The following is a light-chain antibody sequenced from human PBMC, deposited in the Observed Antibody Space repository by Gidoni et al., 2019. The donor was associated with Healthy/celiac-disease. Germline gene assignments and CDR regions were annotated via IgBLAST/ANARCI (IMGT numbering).Light chain of an antibody. J-gene: IGKJ1*01. CDR3: QQYYSTPLGKAWT. CDR2: WAS. CDR1: QSVLYSSNNKNY. Sequence: DIVMTQSPASLAVSLGERATINCKSSQSVLYSSNNKNYLAWYQQKPGQPPKLLIYWASTRESGVPDRFSGSGSGTDFTLTISSLQAEDVAVDYCQQYYSTPLGKAWTFGQXTKVEIK. V-gene: IGKV4-1*01.